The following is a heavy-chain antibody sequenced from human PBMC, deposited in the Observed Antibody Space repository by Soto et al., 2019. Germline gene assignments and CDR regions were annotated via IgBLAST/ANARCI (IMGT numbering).Heavy chain of an antibody. CDR1: GGSISSSSYY. CDR3: ASIPATATPSHHPPFWYYYGMDV. Sequence: QLQLQESGPGLVKPSETLSLTCTVSGGSISSSSYYWGWIRQPPGKGLEWIGSIYYSGSTYYNPSLKSRVTISVDTSKNQFSLKLSSVTAADTAVYYCASIPATATPSHHPPFWYYYGMDVWGQGTTVTVSS. V-gene: IGHV4-39*01. J-gene: IGHJ6*02. D-gene: IGHD2-2*02. CDR2: IYYSGST.